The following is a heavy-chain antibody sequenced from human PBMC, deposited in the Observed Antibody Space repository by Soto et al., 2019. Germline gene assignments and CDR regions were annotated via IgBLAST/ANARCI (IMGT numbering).Heavy chain of an antibody. J-gene: IGHJ4*02. D-gene: IGHD6-13*01. Sequence: QVQLVQSGAEVKKPGASVKVSCKASGYIFTNYYIHWVRQAPGQGLEWMAIINPLPNSGSTNYAKKIMGRVTVTRDTSTSTVYLGLSSVRSDDSAVYYCERDLAAAAYWGQGTLVTVSS. CDR3: ERDLAAAAY. CDR2: INPLPNSGST. CDR1: GYIFTNYY. V-gene: IGHV1-46*01.